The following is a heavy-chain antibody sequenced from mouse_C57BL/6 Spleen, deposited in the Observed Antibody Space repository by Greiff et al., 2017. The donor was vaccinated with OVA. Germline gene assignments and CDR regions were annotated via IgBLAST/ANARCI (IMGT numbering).Heavy chain of an antibody. J-gene: IGHJ1*03. CDR1: GFTFSDYG. CDR3: ARRYYGSSWYFDV. D-gene: IGHD1-1*01. Sequence: EVKLMESGGGLVKPGGSLKLSCAASGFTFSDYGMHWVRLAPEKGLEWVAYISSGSSTIYYADTVKGRFTISRDNAKNTLFLQMTSLRSEDTAMYYCARRYYGSSWYFDVWGTGTTVTVSS. CDR2: ISSGSSTI. V-gene: IGHV5-17*01.